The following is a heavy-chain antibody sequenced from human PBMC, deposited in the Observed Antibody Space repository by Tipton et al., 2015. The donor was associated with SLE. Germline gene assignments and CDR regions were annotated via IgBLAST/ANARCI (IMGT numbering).Heavy chain of an antibody. CDR3: ARYFYDSSGVCLFDF. D-gene: IGHD3-22*01. CDR2: IHYSGST. CDR1: GGSISSYY. Sequence: TLSLTCTVSGGSISSYYWGWIRQPPGKGLEWIGSIHYSGSTYDNPSFKGRLSLSLDTSQNQLSLKLSSVTSADTAVYYCARYFYDSSGVCLFDFWGQGTLVTVSS. J-gene: IGHJ4*02. V-gene: IGHV4-39*07.